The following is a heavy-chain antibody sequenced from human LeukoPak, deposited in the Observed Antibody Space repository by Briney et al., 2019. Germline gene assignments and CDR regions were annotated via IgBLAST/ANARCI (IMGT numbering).Heavy chain of an antibody. V-gene: IGHV3-11*01. D-gene: IGHD5-12*01. CDR2: IGHSGSPI. J-gene: IGHJ4*02. Sequence: GGSLRLSCAASGFTFSDYYMSWIRQAPGKGLEWVSYIGHSGSPIYYSDSVKGRFAISRDNAKNSLYLQMNSLRAEDTAVYYCVRGYSNLAYWGQGALVTVSS. CDR1: GFTFSDYY. CDR3: VRGYSNLAY.